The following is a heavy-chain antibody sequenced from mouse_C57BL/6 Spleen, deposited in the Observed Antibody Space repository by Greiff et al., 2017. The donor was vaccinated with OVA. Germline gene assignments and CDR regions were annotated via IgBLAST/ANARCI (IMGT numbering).Heavy chain of an antibody. Sequence: VQLQQSGPVLVKPGASVKMSCKASGYTFTDYYMNWVKQSHGKSLEWIGVINPYNGGTSYNQKFKGKATLTVDKSSSTAYMEINSLTAEDSAVYYCAGKDDYDGDDYWGQGTTLTVSS. V-gene: IGHV1-19*01. CDR2: INPYNGGT. CDR3: AGKDDYDGDDY. CDR1: GYTFTDYY. J-gene: IGHJ2*01. D-gene: IGHD2-4*01.